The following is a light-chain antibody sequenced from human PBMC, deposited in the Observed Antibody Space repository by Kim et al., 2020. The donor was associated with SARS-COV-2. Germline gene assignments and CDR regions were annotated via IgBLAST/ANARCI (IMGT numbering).Light chain of an antibody. CDR2: QDS. CDR3: QAWDSSTSV. CDR1: KLGDKY. J-gene: IGLJ1*01. V-gene: IGLV3-1*01. Sequence: SVSPGQTASITCSGDKLGDKYACWYQQKPGQSPVLVIYQDSKRPSGIPERFSGSNSGNTATLTISGTHAMDEADYYCQAWDSSTSVFGTGTKVTVL.